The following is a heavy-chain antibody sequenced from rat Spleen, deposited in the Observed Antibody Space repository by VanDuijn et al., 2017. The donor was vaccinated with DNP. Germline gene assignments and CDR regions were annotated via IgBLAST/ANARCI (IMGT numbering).Heavy chain of an antibody. J-gene: IGHJ2*01. CDR3: AARYSSSWFAY. D-gene: IGHD1-2*01. CDR1: GFTFSNYW. V-gene: IGHV5-31*01. CDR2: ITSSGGSI. Sequence: EVQLVESGGDLVQPGRSLKLSCVASGFTFSNYWMTWIRQVPGRGLEWVASITSSGGSIYYPDSVKGRFTISRDDAKNTLYLQMNSRRSEDTATYYCAARYSSSWFAYWGQGVMVTVSS.